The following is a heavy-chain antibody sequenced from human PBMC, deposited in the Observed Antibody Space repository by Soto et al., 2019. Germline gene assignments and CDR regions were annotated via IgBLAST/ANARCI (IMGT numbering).Heavy chain of an antibody. CDR2: INHSGST. CDR3: ARGTLGGWGDY. V-gene: IGHV4-34*01. J-gene: IGHJ4*02. Sequence: NPSETLSLTGSVYGWSFSGYYWSWIRQPPGKGLEWIGEINHSGSTNYNPSLKSRVTISVDTSKNQFSLKLSSVTAADTAVYYCARGTLGGWGDYWGQGTLVTVSS. D-gene: IGHD3-16*01. CDR1: GWSFSGYY.